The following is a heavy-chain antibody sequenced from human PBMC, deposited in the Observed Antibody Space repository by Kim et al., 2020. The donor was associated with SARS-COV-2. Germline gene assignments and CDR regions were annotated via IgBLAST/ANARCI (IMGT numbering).Heavy chain of an antibody. J-gene: IGHJ6*04. CDR2: INHNGST. Sequence: SETLSLTCAVYGGSFSGYYWSWIRQPPGKGLEWIGEINHNGSTYYNPSLKSLVTISVDTSKNQFSLKLSSVTAADTAVYYCERVAIAAAGLGDYSYYGMGVGGKGTTVTVAS. V-gene: IGHV4-34*01. D-gene: IGHD6-13*01. CDR3: ERVAIAAAGLGDYSYYGMGV. CDR1: GGSFSGYY.